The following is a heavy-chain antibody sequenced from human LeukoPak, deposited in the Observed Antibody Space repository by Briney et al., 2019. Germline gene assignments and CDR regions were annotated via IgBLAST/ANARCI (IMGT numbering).Heavy chain of an antibody. CDR3: ARDYGDYVLDY. D-gene: IGHD4-17*01. Sequence: GASVKVSCKASGYIFSDYYMHWVRQAPGQGLEWLGWINPKSGAADYAQQFRGRVTMTRDTSINTAYMELSRLRSDDTAVYYCARDYGDYVLDYWGQGTLVTVSS. V-gene: IGHV1-2*02. CDR2: INPKSGAA. CDR1: GYIFSDYY. J-gene: IGHJ4*02.